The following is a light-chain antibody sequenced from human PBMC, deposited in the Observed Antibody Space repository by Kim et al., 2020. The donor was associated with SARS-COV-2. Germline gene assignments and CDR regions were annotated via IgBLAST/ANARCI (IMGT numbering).Light chain of an antibody. CDR1: CGRVATNY. V-gene: IGLV6-57*03. CDR2: EDD. CDR3: QSHDSNNRKWV. Sequence: NFMLTQPHSVSESPGKSVTISCTRSCGRVATNYVQWYQQRPSSAPTTVIYEDDHRPSGVPNRFSGSIDTSSNSASLSISGLETEDEADYYCQSHDSNNRKWVFGGGTQLTVL. J-gene: IGLJ3*02.